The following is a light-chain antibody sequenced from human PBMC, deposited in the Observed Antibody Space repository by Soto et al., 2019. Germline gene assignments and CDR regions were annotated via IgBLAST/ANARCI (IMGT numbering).Light chain of an antibody. CDR3: HQYNDWSLT. J-gene: IGKJ4*01. Sequence: EIVMTQSPATLSVSPGERATLSCRASQTIHNNLAWFQQKPGQAPTFLIYGASTRATGIPARFSGSGSGTEFTLTISSLQSEDFAVYCCHQYNDWSLTFGGGTKVEIK. CDR2: GAS. CDR1: QTIHNN. V-gene: IGKV3-15*01.